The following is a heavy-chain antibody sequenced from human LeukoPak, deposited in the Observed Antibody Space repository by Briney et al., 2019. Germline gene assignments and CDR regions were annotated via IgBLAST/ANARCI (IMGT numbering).Heavy chain of an antibody. D-gene: IGHD6-19*01. V-gene: IGHV3-21*04. J-gene: IGHJ4*02. Sequence: GGSLRLSCAASGFIFSSYSMNWVRQAPGKGLEWVSSISSSSSYIYYADSVKGRFTISRDNSKNTLYLQMNSLRAEDTAVYYCAKDHSSGWRDFYYFDYWGQGTLVTVSS. CDR3: AKDHSSGWRDFYYFDY. CDR1: GFIFSSYS. CDR2: ISSSSSYI.